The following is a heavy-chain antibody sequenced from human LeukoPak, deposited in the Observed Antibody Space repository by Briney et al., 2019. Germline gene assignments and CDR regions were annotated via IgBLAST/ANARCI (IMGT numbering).Heavy chain of an antibody. D-gene: IGHD3-10*01. V-gene: IGHV4-34*01. CDR3: ARGDNYYGSGIGD. CDR1: GGSFSGYY. Sequence: PSETLSLTCAVDGGSFSGYYWTWIRQPPRKGLEWIGEINHSGSTNYNPSLKSRVIISVDTSKNRFSLKLSSVTAADTAVYYCARGDNYYGSGIGDWGQGTLVTVSS. CDR2: INHSGST. J-gene: IGHJ4*02.